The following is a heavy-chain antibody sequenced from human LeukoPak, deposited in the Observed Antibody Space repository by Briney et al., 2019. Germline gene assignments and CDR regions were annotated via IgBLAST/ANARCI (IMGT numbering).Heavy chain of an antibody. CDR3: ATTYYYDSSGYYETPRADY. D-gene: IGHD3-22*01. CDR1: GFTFSSYG. Sequence: GRSLRLSCAASGFTFSSYGMHWVRQAPGKGLEWAAVISYDGSNKYYADSVKGRFTISRDNSKNTLYLQMNSLRAEDTAVYYCATTYYYDSSGYYETPRADYWGQGTLVTVSS. J-gene: IGHJ4*02. V-gene: IGHV3-30*03. CDR2: ISYDGSNK.